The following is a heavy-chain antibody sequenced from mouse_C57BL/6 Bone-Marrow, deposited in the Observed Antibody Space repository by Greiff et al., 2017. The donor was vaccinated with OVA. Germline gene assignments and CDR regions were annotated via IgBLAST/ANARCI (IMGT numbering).Heavy chain of an antibody. J-gene: IGHJ1*03. CDR2: IHPNSGST. CDR3: AEDYDGTYWYFDV. V-gene: IGHV1-64*01. Sequence: QVQLKQPGAELVKPGASVKLSCKASGYTFTSYWMHWVKQRPGQGLEWIGMIHPNSGSTNYNEKFKSKATLTVDKSSSTAYMQLSSLTSEDSAVYYCAEDYDGTYWYFDVWGTGTTVTVSS. CDR1: GYTFTSYW. D-gene: IGHD2-4*01.